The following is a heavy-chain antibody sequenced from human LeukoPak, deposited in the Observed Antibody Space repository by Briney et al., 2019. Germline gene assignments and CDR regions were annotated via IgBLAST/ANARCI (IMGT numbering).Heavy chain of an antibody. V-gene: IGHV4-30-4*01. CDR2: IYYSGST. D-gene: IGHD3-3*01. J-gene: IGHJ6*02. Sequence: NPSETLSLTCTVSGGSISSGDYYWSWIRQPPGKGLEWIGYIYYSGSTYYNPSLKSRVTISVDTSKNQFSLKLSSVTAADTAVYYCARVAPPYYDFWSGYYSSGFYGMDVWGQGTTVTVSS. CDR3: ARVAPPYYDFWSGYYSSGFYGMDV. CDR1: GGSISSGDYY.